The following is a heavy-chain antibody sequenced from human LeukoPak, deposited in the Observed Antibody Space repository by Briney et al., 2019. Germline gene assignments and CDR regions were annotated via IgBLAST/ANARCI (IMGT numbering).Heavy chain of an antibody. CDR3: ATDRGWRTSGYYLYYFEY. Sequence: GGSLRLSCAASGFIFTNYFMSWVRQAPGKGLKWVASIKHDGGEKYYVDSVRGRFTISRDNTMNSLYLQMSSLRAEDTAVYYCATDRGWRTSGYYLYYFEYWGQGTLVTYSS. J-gene: IGHJ4*02. CDR2: IKHDGGEK. CDR1: GFIFTNYF. V-gene: IGHV3-7*01. D-gene: IGHD3-3*01.